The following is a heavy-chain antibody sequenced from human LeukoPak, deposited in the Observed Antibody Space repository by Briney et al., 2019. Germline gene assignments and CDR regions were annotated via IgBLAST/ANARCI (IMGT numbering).Heavy chain of an antibody. CDR3: ARVSMLFSYYYYMDV. D-gene: IGHD3-10*02. Sequence: SGGSLRLSCAASGFTFSSYSMNWVRQAPGKGLEWVSSISSSSNYIYYADSVKGRFTISRDNAKNSLYLQMNSLRAKDTAVYYCARVSMLFSYYYYMDVWGKGTTVTVSS. J-gene: IGHJ6*03. V-gene: IGHV3-21*01. CDR1: GFTFSSYS. CDR2: ISSSSNYI.